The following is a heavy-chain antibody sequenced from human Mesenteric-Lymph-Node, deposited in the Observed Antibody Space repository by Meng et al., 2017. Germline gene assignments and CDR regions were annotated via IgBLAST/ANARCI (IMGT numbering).Heavy chain of an antibody. D-gene: IGHD6-19*01. CDR3: ARGHWRGQWLDSYFDY. Sequence: SVKVSCPTSGDTFSNYAISWVRQAPGQGLEWMGGIIPMSERTNYAQKFQGRITMTRNTSISTAYMELSSLRSEDTAVYYCARGHWRGQWLDSYFDYWAQGTLVTVSS. CDR1: GDTFSNYA. CDR2: IIPMSERT. V-gene: IGHV1-69*05. J-gene: IGHJ4*02.